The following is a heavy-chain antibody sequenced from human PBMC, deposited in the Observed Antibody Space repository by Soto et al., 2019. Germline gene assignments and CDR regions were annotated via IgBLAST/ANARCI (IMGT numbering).Heavy chain of an antibody. CDR1: GGCISSGCYY. V-gene: IGHV4-31*02. CDR2: IYYSGST. D-gene: IGHD5-12*01. Sequence: SLSLPCTVCGGCISSGCYYWSWIRQHPGKGLEWIGYIYYSGSTYYNPSLKSRVTISVDTSKNQFSLKLSSVTAADTAVYYSARANIALNWFDPWGQRTLVTVSS. J-gene: IGHJ5*02. CDR3: ARANIALNWFDP.